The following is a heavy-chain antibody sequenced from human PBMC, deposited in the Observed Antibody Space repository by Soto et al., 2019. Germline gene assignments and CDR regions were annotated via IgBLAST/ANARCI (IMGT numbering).Heavy chain of an antibody. J-gene: IGHJ4*02. CDR2: ISYEGRKT. CDR3: EKHSDSGYGDY. D-gene: IGHD5-12*01. CDR1: GFTFSTYD. Sequence: GGSLRLSCVEDGFTFSTYDMHWVRQAPGKGLEWVAGISYEGRKTYYADSVKDRFTISRDNSKNTLHLQMSSLRAEDTAMYYCEKHSDSGYGDYWGQGTLVTVSS. V-gene: IGHV3-30*18.